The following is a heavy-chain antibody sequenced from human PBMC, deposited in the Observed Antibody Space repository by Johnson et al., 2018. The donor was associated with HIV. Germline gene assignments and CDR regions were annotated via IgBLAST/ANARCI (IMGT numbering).Heavy chain of an antibody. CDR3: ARDMVGATFDDAFDI. CDR2: ISYDGSNK. Sequence: VQLVESGGGVVQPGRSLRLSCAASGFTFSSYAMHWVRQAPGKGLEWVAVISYDGSNKYYADSVKGRFTISRDHSKNTLYLQMNSLRAEDTAVSYCARDMVGATFDDAFDIWGQGTMVTVSS. J-gene: IGHJ3*02. V-gene: IGHV3-30*04. CDR1: GFTFSSYA. D-gene: IGHD1-26*01.